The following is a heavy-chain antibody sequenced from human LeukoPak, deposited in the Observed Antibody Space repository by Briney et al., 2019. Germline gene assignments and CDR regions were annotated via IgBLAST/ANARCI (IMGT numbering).Heavy chain of an antibody. CDR1: GGSISSGDYY. V-gene: IGHV4-30-4*01. J-gene: IGHJ6*04. Sequence: SETLSLTCTVSGGSISSGDYYRSWIRQPPGKGLEWIGYIYYSGSTYYNPSLKSRVTISVDTSKNQFSLKLSSVTAADTAVYYCARELRYFDWIAYYYYGMDVWGKGTTVTVSS. CDR3: ARELRYFDWIAYYYYGMDV. CDR2: IYYSGST. D-gene: IGHD3-9*01.